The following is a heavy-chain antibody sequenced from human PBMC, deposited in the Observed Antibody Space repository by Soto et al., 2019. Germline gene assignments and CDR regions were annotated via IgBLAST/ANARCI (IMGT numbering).Heavy chain of an antibody. J-gene: IGHJ5*02. CDR1: GYTFTSYG. V-gene: IGHV1-18*01. Sequence: QVQLVQSGAEVKKPGASVKVSCKASGYTFTSYGISWVRQAPGQGLEWMGWISAYNGNTNYAQKLQGRVTMTTDTATSTAYMELRSLRSDDTAVYYCARYRRIAVAQNWFDPWGQGTLVTVSS. CDR3: ARYRRIAVAQNWFDP. D-gene: IGHD6-19*01. CDR2: ISAYNGNT.